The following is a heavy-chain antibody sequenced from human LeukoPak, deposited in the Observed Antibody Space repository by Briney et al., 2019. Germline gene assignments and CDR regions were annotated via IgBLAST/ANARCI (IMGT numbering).Heavy chain of an antibody. CDR2: IGTIISST. CDR1: GFNFRIYE. D-gene: IGHD5/OR15-5a*01. CDR3: ARTVYDLRGQRLIPGFDS. Sequence: PGGSLRLSCAASGFNFRIYEMNWVRQAPGKGLEWVSYIGTIISSTYYADSMKGRFTVSRDVAKSSLYLQMSSLRAEDTAVYYCARTVYDLRGQRLIPGFDSWGQGTLVTVSS. V-gene: IGHV3-48*03. J-gene: IGHJ4*02.